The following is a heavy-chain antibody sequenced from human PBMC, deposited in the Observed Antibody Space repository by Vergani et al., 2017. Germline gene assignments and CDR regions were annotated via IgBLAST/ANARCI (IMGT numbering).Heavy chain of an antibody. D-gene: IGHD6-13*01. CDR1: GGSISSGSYY. V-gene: IGHV4-61*02. Sequence: QVQLQESGPGLVKPSQTLSLTCTVSGGSISSGSYYWSWIRQPAGKGLEWIGRIYTSGSTNYNPSLKSRVTISVDTSKNQFSLKLSSVTAADTAVYYCARASSSWDDAFDIWGQGTMVTVSS. J-gene: IGHJ3*02. CDR2: IYTSGST. CDR3: ARASSSWDDAFDI.